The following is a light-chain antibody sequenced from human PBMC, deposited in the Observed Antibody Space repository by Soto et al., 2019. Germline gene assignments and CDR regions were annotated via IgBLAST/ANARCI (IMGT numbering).Light chain of an antibody. CDR2: RNN. CDR1: SSNIGSNY. V-gene: IGLV1-47*01. CDR3: AAWDDSLSYVV. Sequence: QSVLTQPPSASGTPGQRVTISCSGSSSNIGSNYVYWYQQLPGTAPKLLIYRNNQRPSGVPDRFSGSKSGTSASLAISGLRSDDEADYYCAAWDDSLSYVVFGGGTKLTVL. J-gene: IGLJ2*01.